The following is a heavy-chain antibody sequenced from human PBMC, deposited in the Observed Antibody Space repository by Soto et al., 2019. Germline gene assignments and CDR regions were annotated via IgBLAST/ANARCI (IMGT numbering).Heavy chain of an antibody. V-gene: IGHV1-69*13. CDR1: GGTFSSYR. D-gene: IGHD6-13*01. J-gene: IGHJ4*02. CDR2: IVPIYRTA. Sequence: ASVKVSCKASGGTFSSYRFNWVRQARGQGLEWLGGIVPIYRTADYAQKFQGRVTITADGSTRTVYMELSSLKSQDTALYYCATDSGAKLSSSWGQGTLVTVSS. CDR3: ATDSGAKLSSS.